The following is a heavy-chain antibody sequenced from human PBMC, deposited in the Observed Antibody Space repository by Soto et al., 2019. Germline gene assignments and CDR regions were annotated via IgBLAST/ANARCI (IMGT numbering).Heavy chain of an antibody. CDR3: ARDPGTGAALRAYHFDY. Sequence: ASVKVSCKASRYSFNTYALHWVRQAPGQRLEWMGWINAGNGDTKYSETFQGRVTITRDTSANTAYMELSSLRSEDTSVYYCARDPGTGAALRAYHFDYWCQGTLVTVSS. CDR1: RYSFNTYA. D-gene: IGHD1-1*01. CDR2: INAGNGDT. J-gene: IGHJ4*01. V-gene: IGHV1-3*01.